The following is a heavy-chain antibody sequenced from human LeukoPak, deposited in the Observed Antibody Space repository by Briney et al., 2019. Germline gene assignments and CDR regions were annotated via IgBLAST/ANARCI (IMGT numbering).Heavy chain of an antibody. CDR3: ARARRDCSGGSCYPDYDWFDP. V-gene: IGHV3-48*03. J-gene: IGHJ5*02. Sequence: PGGSLRLSCAVSGFTFSSYEMNWVRQAPGKGLDWVSYISSSGSAIYYADSVRGRFTISRDNAKNSLYLQMNSLRAEDTAVYYCARARRDCSGGSCYPDYDWFDPWGQGTLVTVSS. CDR1: GFTFSSYE. CDR2: ISSSGSAI. D-gene: IGHD2-15*01.